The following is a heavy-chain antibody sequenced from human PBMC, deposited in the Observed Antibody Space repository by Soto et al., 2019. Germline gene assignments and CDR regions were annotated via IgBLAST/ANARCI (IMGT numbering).Heavy chain of an antibody. Sequence: PLQTLSLTCAISGDSVSSNSAAWNWIRQSPSRGLEWLGRTYYRSKWYNDYAVSVKSRITINPDTSKNQFSLQLNSVTPEDTAASYCARDRPIAARPDSRYDLYYFDSWGQGTRVTLSS. J-gene: IGHJ4*02. D-gene: IGHD5-12*01. V-gene: IGHV6-1*01. CDR2: TYYRSKWYN. CDR1: GDSVSSNSAA. CDR3: ARDRPIAARPDSRYDLYYFDS.